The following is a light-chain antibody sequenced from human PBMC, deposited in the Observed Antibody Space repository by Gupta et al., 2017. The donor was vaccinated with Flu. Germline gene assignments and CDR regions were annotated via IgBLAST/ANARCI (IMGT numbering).Light chain of an antibody. CDR1: QSVSSY. CDR2: DAS. CDR3: QQRSNGQGT. Sequence: IVLTQSPATLSLSPGERATLSCRASQSVSSYLAWYQPKPGQAPRLLIEDASNRATGIPARCSGSGSGTDRTLTIRSLEPEDFAGYYCQQRSNGQGTFGQGTKVEIK. J-gene: IGKJ1*01. V-gene: IGKV3-11*01.